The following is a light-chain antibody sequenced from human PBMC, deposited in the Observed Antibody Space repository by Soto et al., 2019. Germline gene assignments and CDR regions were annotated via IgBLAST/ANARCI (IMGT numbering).Light chain of an antibody. V-gene: IGKV3-11*01. CDR1: QSVSNNY. CDR2: GAS. Sequence: ESVLTQSPGTLSLSPWERATLSCRASQSVSNNYLAWYQQKPGQAPRLLIYGASTRATGIPARFSGSGSGADFTLTISSLEPEDFALYYCQQHINWPLTFGGGTKVDI. J-gene: IGKJ4*01. CDR3: QQHINWPLT.